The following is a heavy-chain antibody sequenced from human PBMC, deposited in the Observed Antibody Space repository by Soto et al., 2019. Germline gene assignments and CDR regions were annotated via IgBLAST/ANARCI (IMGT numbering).Heavy chain of an antibody. CDR3: ARHARTTPYYYGSSGYSVFDY. CDR2: IYPGDSDT. D-gene: IGHD3-22*01. CDR1: GYSFTSYW. Sequence: PGESLKISCKGSGYSFTSYWIGWVRQMPGKGLEWMGIIYPGDSDTRYSPSFQGQVTISADKSISTAYLQWSSLKASDTAMYYCARHARTTPYYYGSSGYSVFDYWGQGTLVTVSS. J-gene: IGHJ4*02. V-gene: IGHV5-51*01.